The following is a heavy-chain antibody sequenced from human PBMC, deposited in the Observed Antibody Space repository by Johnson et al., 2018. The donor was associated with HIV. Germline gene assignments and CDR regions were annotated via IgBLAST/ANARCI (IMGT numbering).Heavy chain of an antibody. Sequence: VQLVESGGGLVQPGGSLRLSCAASGFTFSSYAMSWVRQAPGTGLEWVSAISGSGGSTYYADSVKGRFTISSDNSKNTLYLQMNSLRAEDTAVYYCAKGGSYYVNAFDIWGQWTMVTVSS. D-gene: IGHD1-26*01. CDR1: GFTFSSYA. CDR3: AKGGSYYVNAFDI. J-gene: IGHJ3*02. V-gene: IGHV3-23*04. CDR2: ISGSGGST.